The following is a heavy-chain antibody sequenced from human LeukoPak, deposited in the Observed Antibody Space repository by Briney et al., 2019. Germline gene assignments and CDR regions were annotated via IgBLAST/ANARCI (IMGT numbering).Heavy chain of an antibody. CDR3: AKDLREGYSSSWQLLDY. D-gene: IGHD6-13*01. Sequence: PGGSLRLPCAASGFTFSSYGMHWVRQAPGKGLEWVAFIWYDGSNKYYADSVKGRFTISRDNSKNTLYLQMNSLRAEDTAVYYCAKDLREGYSSSWQLLDYWGQGTLVTVSS. J-gene: IGHJ4*02. CDR2: IWYDGSNK. CDR1: GFTFSSYG. V-gene: IGHV3-30*02.